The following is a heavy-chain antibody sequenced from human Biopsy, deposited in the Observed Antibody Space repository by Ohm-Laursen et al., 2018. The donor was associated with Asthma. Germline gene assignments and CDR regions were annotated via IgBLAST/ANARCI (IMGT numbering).Heavy chain of an antibody. CDR2: ISYDGSNK. CDR3: ARGNHHLDYGGNSGAFDI. J-gene: IGHJ3*02. V-gene: IGHV3-30*03. CDR1: GFTFSSYG. Sequence: SLRLSCAASGFTFSSYGMHWVRQAPGKGLEWVAVISYDGSNKYYADSVKGRFTISRDNSKNTLYLQMNSLRAEDTAVHYCARGNHHLDYGGNSGAFDIWGQGTMVTVSS. D-gene: IGHD4-23*01.